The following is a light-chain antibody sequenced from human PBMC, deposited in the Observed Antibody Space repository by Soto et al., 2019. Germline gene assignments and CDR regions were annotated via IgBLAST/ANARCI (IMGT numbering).Light chain of an antibody. Sequence: EIVMTQSPATLSVSPGERATLSCRASQSVSSSLAWYQQKPGQSPRLLIHGASTRATGIPARFSGSGSGTEFTLTISGLQSEDVAVYYCQQYNNWPPRTFGQGTKVEIK. CDR1: QSVSSS. J-gene: IGKJ1*01. CDR3: QQYNNWPPRT. V-gene: IGKV3D-15*01. CDR2: GAS.